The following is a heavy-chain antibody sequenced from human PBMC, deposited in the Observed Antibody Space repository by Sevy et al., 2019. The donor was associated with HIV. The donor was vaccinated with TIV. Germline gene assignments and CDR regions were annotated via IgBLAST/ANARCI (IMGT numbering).Heavy chain of an antibody. J-gene: IGHJ5*02. V-gene: IGHV3-30*02. CDR1: GLTFSSYG. Sequence: GGSLRLSCAASGLTFSSYGMHWVRQAPGKGLEWVALIRYDGSNKYYADSVKGRFTISRDNSKNTLYLQMNSLRAEDTAVYYCAKDRFDFWSGLGINWFDPWGQGTLVTVSS. CDR2: IRYDGSNK. D-gene: IGHD3-3*01. CDR3: AKDRFDFWSGLGINWFDP.